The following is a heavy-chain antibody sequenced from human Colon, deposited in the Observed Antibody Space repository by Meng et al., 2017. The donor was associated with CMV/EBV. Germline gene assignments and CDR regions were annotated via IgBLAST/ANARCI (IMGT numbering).Heavy chain of an antibody. CDR2: ISAYSGNT. Sequence: ASVKVSCKASGYTFTTYGLSWVRQAPGQGLEWMGWISAYSGNTNYAQKLQGRVTMTTVTSTSTAYMELRSLRSDDTAVYYCAKENDSSGYSPYYFDYWGQGTLVTVSS. CDR3: AKENDSSGYSPYYFDY. V-gene: IGHV1-18*01. J-gene: IGHJ4*02. CDR1: GYTFTTYG. D-gene: IGHD3-22*01.